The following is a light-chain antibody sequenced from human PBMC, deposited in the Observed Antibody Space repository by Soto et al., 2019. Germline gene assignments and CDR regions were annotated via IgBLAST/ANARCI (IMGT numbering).Light chain of an antibody. CDR3: QQYTRYPYT. Sequence: DIQMTQSPSTLSASVGDRVSISCRASQSLDKWLAWYQQKPGEAPKLLVSAASNLESGVSSRFTGSGSGKEFTLTISNLQPDDFATYYCQQYTRYPYTFGQGTKLEIK. J-gene: IGKJ2*01. V-gene: IGKV1-5*01. CDR2: AAS. CDR1: QSLDKW.